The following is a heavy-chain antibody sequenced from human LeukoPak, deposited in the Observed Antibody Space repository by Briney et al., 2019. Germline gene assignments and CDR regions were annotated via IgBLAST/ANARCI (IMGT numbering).Heavy chain of an antibody. D-gene: IGHD3-9*01. CDR3: AQVRADFGRYFGS. V-gene: IGHV3-23*01. CDR2: IRGSGEST. Sequence: GGSLRLSCAASGFTYSSYAMSWVRQAPGRGLELVSSIRGSGESTYYTDSVKGRFTISRDNSQNTLYLQMNSLRGEDTAVYYCAQVRADFGRYFGSWGRGTLVTVSS. J-gene: IGHJ4*02. CDR1: GFTYSSYA.